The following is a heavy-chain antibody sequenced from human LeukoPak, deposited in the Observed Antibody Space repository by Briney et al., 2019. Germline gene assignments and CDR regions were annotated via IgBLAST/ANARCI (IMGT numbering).Heavy chain of an antibody. D-gene: IGHD3-22*01. CDR1: GFTFSSYS. V-gene: IGHV3-21*01. CDR2: ISSSSSYI. J-gene: IGHJ4*02. CDR3: ARGSGAPTTYYYDFQWYFDY. Sequence: GGSLRLSCAASGFTFSSYSMNWVRQAPGKGLEWVSSISSSSSYIYYADSVKGRFTISRDNAKNSLYLQMNSLRAEDTAVYYCARGSGAPTTYYYDFQWYFDYWGQGTLVTVSS.